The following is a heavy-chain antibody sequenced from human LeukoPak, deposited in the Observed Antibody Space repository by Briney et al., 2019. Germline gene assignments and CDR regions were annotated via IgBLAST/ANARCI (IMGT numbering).Heavy chain of an antibody. Sequence: SETLSLTCAVYGGSFSGYYWSWIRQPPGKGLEWIGEINHSGSTNYNPSLKSRVTISVDTSKNQFSLKLSSVTAADTVVYYCARDAPGYSYGHNWGQGTLVTVSS. CDR3: ARDAPGYSYGHN. CDR1: GGSFSGYY. CDR2: INHSGST. J-gene: IGHJ4*02. D-gene: IGHD5-18*01. V-gene: IGHV4-34*01.